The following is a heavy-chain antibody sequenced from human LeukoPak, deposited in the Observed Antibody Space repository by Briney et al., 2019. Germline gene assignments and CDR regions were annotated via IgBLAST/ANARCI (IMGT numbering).Heavy chain of an antibody. CDR2: IYYSGST. D-gene: IGHD5-24*01. CDR1: GGFISSSSYY. J-gene: IGHJ4*02. V-gene: IGHV4-39*01. Sequence: PSETLSLTCTVSGGFISSSSYYWGWIRQPPGKGLEWIGSIYYSGSTYYNPSLKSRVTISVDTSKNQFSLKLRSVTAADTAVYYVGGPPRGDGNNYPASWAKGTLVPVSP. CDR3: GGPPRGDGNNYPAS.